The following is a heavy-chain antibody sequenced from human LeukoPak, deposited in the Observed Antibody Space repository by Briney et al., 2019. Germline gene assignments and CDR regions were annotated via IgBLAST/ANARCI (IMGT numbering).Heavy chain of an antibody. CDR1: GFTFSSYA. D-gene: IGHD3-22*01. J-gene: IGHJ4*02. CDR3: ARVPRVITMIATYYFDY. V-gene: IGHV3-23*01. Sequence: GGSLRLSCAASGFTFSSYAMSWVRQAPGKGLEWVSAISGSGGSTYYADSVKGRFTISRDNSKNTLYLQMNSLRAEDTAVYYCARVPRVITMIATYYFDYWGQGTLVTVSS. CDR2: ISGSGGST.